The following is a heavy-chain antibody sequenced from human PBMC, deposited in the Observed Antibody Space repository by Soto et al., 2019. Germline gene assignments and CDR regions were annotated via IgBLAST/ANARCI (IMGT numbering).Heavy chain of an antibody. J-gene: IGHJ3*02. CDR1: GFTFGDYG. CDR2: IRSNAYGGTA. Sequence: PGGSLRLSCTASGFTFGDYGMGWFRQAPGKGLEWVGFIRSNAYGGTAEYAASVKGRFTISRDDSKSIAYLQMNSLETEDTAVYYCTKRYFGGLDXFDSWGQGTMVTVSS. CDR3: TKRYFGGLDXFDS. V-gene: IGHV3-49*03. D-gene: IGHD3-9*01.